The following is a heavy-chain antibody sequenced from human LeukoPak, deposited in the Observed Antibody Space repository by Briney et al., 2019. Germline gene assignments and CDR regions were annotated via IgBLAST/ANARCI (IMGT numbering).Heavy chain of an antibody. J-gene: IGHJ3*02. V-gene: IGHV4-30-2*01. CDR3: ARETMVRGVTPVGAFDI. D-gene: IGHD3-10*01. CDR1: GGSLSSGGYP. CDR2: IYHSGST. Sequence: SEPLSLTCAVSGGSLSSGGYPWSWIPQPPAKGLDWIGDIYHSGSTYYNPSLKSRVTISVDRSKNQFSLKLSSVTAADTAVYYCARETMVRGVTPVGAFDIWGQGTMVTVSS.